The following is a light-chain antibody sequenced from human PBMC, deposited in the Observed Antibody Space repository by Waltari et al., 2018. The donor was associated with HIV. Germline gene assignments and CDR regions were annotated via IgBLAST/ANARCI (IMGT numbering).Light chain of an antibody. V-gene: IGKV1-39*01. CDR3: QQSYTSPHT. J-gene: IGKJ2*01. Sequence: DIQMTQSPSSLSASVGDGVTITCRASQSISRDLNWYQQKPGKAPKLLIHSTSSLQRGVPSRFSGSGSGTEFTLTISGLQFEDSATYYCQQSYTSPHTFGQGTNVEIK. CDR1: QSISRD. CDR2: STS.